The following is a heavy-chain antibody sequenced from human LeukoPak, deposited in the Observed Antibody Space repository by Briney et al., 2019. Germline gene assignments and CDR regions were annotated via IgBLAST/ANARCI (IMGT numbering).Heavy chain of an antibody. CDR1: GFTFDTFA. CDR3: AKDLYYYDSSGYPPEYFQH. V-gene: IGHV3-23*01. J-gene: IGHJ1*01. D-gene: IGHD3-22*01. CDR2: IGNTET. Sequence: GESLRLSCAASGFTFDTFAMAWVRLAPGKGLEWVSSIGNTETYYADSVKGRFTISRDNSKNTLYLQMNSLRAEDTAVYYCAKDLYYYDSSGYPPEYFQHWGQGTLVTVSS.